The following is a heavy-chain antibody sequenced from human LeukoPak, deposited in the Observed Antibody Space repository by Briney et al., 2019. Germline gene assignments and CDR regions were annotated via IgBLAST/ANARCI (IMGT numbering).Heavy chain of an antibody. J-gene: IGHJ4*02. D-gene: IGHD4-17*01. V-gene: IGHV3-9*01. CDR2: ISWNRGSI. CDR1: GFTFDDYA. CDR3: AKGPHFGDYGSPFDY. Sequence: PGGSLRLSCAASGFTFDDYAMHWVRQAPGKGLEWVSGISWNRGSIGYADSVKGRFTISRDNAKNSLYLQMNSLRAEDTALYYCAKGPHFGDYGSPFDYWGQGTLVTVSS.